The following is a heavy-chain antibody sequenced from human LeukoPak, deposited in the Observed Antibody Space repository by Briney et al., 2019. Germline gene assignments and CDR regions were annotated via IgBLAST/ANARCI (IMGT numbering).Heavy chain of an antibody. D-gene: IGHD4-11*01. CDR2: ISAYNGNT. J-gene: IGHJ6*03. Sequence: GASVKVSCKASGYTFTSYGISWVRQAPGQGLEWMGWISAYNGNTNYAQKLQGRVTMTTDTSTSTAYMELRSLRSDDTAVYYCARDLEVGGTVTTSYYYCYMDVWGKGTTVTVSS. CDR1: GYTFTSYG. CDR3: ARDLEVGGTVTTSYYYCYMDV. V-gene: IGHV1-18*01.